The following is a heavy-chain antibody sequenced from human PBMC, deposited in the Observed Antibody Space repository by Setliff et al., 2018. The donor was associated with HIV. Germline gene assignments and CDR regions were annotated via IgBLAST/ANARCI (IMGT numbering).Heavy chain of an antibody. J-gene: IGHJ3*02. Sequence: ASVKVSCKAPGHTFINYYINWVRQAPGQGLEWMGIIYSGGGSTNYAQKFQGRITMTSDTSTSTVYMELSSLRSEDSAVYYCARSIYEWGAFDIWGQGTMVTVSS. V-gene: IGHV1-46*01. CDR2: IYSGGGST. CDR1: GHTFINYY. CDR3: ARSIYEWGAFDI. D-gene: IGHD2-8*01.